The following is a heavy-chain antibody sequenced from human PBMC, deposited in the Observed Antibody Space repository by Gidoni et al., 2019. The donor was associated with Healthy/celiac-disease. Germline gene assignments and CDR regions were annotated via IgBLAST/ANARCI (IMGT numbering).Heavy chain of an antibody. V-gene: IGHV1-46*01. D-gene: IGHD2-15*01. J-gene: IGHJ3*02. CDR1: GDTVTSYY. Sequence: QVQLVQSGAEVKKPGASVKVSCKASGDTVTSYYMHWVRQAPGQGLEWMGIINPSGGSTSYTQTFQGRVTMTRDTSTSTVYMELSSLRSEDTAVYYCARDRFPDIYDAFDIWGQGTMVTVSS. CDR3: ARDRFPDIYDAFDI. CDR2: INPSGGST.